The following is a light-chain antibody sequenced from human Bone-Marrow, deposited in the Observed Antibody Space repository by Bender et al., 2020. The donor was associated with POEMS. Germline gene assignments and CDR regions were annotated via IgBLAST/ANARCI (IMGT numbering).Light chain of an antibody. V-gene: IGLV3-21*02. CDR2: DGS. J-gene: IGLJ1*01. CDR3: QAWDTRTDHYV. CDR1: DIGFKP. Sequence: SYVLTQPPSLSVAPGQTARITCGGADIGFKPVPWPQPKPGQSPVLFVYDGSARPSGIPDRFSGSKSANMATLTITRVEAGDEADYYCQAWDTRTDHYVFGTGTKVTVL.